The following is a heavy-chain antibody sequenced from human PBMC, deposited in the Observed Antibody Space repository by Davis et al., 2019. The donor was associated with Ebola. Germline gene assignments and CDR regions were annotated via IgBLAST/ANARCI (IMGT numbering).Heavy chain of an antibody. V-gene: IGHV3-30*03. CDR3: ARGYYDFWSGYVY. CDR1: GFTFSSYG. J-gene: IGHJ4*02. Sequence: GGSLRLSCAASGFTFSSYGMHWVRQAPGKGLEWVAVISYDGSNKYYADSVKGRFTISRDNSKNTLYLQMNSLRAEDTAVYYCARGYYDFWSGYVYWGQGTLVTVSS. D-gene: IGHD3-3*01. CDR2: ISYDGSNK.